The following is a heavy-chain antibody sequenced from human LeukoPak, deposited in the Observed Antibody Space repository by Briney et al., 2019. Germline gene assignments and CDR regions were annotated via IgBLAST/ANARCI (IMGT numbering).Heavy chain of an antibody. Sequence: GGSLRLSCAASGFTFSSYAMHWVRQAPGKGLEWVAVIWYDGSNKYYADSVKGRFTISRDNSKNTLYQQMNSLRAEDTAVYYCARVGYSSGWYFDYWGQGTLVTVSS. J-gene: IGHJ4*02. D-gene: IGHD6-19*01. CDR1: GFTFSSYA. V-gene: IGHV3-33*08. CDR2: IWYDGSNK. CDR3: ARVGYSSGWYFDY.